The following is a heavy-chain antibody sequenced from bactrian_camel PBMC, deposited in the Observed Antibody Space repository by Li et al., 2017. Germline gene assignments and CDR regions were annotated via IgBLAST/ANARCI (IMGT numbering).Heavy chain of an antibody. CDR3: AAGALGYIGAKCPPDFGEY. V-gene: IGHV3S66*01. Sequence: VQLVESGGGSVQAGGSLRLSCAASGFTVDDADMAWYRQVPGRECELVSDIYRDGSTEYADSVKGRFTLSVDHAKNIVYLQMNNLKPEDTAVYYCAAGALGYIGAKCPPDFGEYWGQGTQVTVS. CDR1: GFTVDDAD. D-gene: IGHD1*01. J-gene: IGHJ4*01. CDR2: IYRDGST.